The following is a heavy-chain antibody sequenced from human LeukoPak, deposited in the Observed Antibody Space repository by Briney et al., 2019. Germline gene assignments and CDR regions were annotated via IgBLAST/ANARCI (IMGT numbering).Heavy chain of an antibody. D-gene: IGHD2-15*01. Sequence: PGGSLRLSCAASGFTFSDYWMTWVRQAPGRGLEWVANIKQDGSGKYYADSVKGRFTISRDNAKNSLYLQMNSLRAEDTAVYYCARNLLPEYWGQGTLVTVSS. CDR3: ARNLLPEY. CDR2: IKQDGSGK. J-gene: IGHJ4*02. CDR1: GFTFSDYW. V-gene: IGHV3-7*05.